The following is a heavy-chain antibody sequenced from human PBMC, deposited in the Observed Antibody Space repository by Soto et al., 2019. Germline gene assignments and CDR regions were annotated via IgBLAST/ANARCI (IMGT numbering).Heavy chain of an antibody. V-gene: IGHV1-18*01. CDR1: GYTFTSHC. CDR2: ISTYNGKT. J-gene: IGHJ3*01. Sequence: ASVKVSCKPSGYTFTSHCLSWVRQAPGQGLEWMGWISTYNGKTDYAQKFQGRITMTADTRTTTGYMELRSLRSDDTAVYYCARLLTEGATFREDAFDLWGQGTKVTVSS. D-gene: IGHD1-26*01. CDR3: ARLLTEGATFREDAFDL.